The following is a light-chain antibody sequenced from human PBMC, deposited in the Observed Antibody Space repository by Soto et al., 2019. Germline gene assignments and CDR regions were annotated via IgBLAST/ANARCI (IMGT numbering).Light chain of an antibody. CDR3: QQTASAPPWT. CDR2: GAS. V-gene: IGKV1-39*01. J-gene: IGKJ1*01. CDR1: QRIGTY. Sequence: DIQMTQSPTSLSASVGDRVTISCRASQRIGTYLAWYQQKPGKAPRLLISGASSVQSGVPTRFSGSGSATDFILTISSLRLEDIATYYCQQTASAPPWTFGQGTKVEIK.